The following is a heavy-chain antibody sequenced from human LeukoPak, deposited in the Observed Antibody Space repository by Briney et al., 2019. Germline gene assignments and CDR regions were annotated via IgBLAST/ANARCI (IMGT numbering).Heavy chain of an antibody. CDR1: GYTFTGYY. Sequence: ASVKVSCKASGYTFTGYYMHWVRQAPGQGLEWMGWINPNSGGTNYAQKFQGRVTMTRDTSTSTVYMELSSLRSEDTAVYYCARDYGGPVDAFDIWGQGTMVTVSS. CDR3: ARDYGGPVDAFDI. CDR2: INPNSGGT. V-gene: IGHV1-2*02. J-gene: IGHJ3*02. D-gene: IGHD4-23*01.